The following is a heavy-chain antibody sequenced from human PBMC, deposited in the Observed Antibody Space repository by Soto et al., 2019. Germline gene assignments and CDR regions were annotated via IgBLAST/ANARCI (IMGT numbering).Heavy chain of an antibody. CDR2: ISGSGGST. J-gene: IGHJ4*02. CDR1: GFTFSSYA. V-gene: IGHV3-23*01. Sequence: EVQLLESGGGLVQPGGSLRLSCAASGFTFSSYAMSWVHQAPGKGLEWVSAISGSGGSTYYADSVKGRFTISRDNSKNTLYLQMNSLRAEDTAVYYCANLNLERRHFDYWGQGTLVTVSS. D-gene: IGHD1-1*01. CDR3: ANLNLERRHFDY.